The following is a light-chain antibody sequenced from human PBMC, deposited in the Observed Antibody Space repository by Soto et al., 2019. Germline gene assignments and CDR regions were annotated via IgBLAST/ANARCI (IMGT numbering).Light chain of an antibody. CDR1: HSVSSSY. CDR3: QQYGSSSPYT. Sequence: EIVLTQSPGTLSLSPGERATLSCRASHSVSSSYLAWYQQKPGQAPRLLIYGASSSVTGTPDRFSGSGSGIDFTIIISRLETEDFAVYYYQQYGSSSPYTFGQGTKLEIK. CDR2: GAS. J-gene: IGKJ2*01. V-gene: IGKV3-20*01.